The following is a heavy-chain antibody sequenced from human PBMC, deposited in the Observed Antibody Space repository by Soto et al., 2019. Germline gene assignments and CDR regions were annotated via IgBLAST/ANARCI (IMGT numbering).Heavy chain of an antibody. CDR2: MNPNSGNT. CDR3: ARGTVRFPEWLFYKDFDY. J-gene: IGHJ4*02. CDR1: GYTFTSYD. Sequence: ASVKVSCKASGYTFTSYDINWVRQATGQGLEWMGWMNPNSGNTGYAQKFQGRVTMTRNTSISTAYMELSSLRSEDTAVYYCARGTVRFPEWLFYKDFDYWGQGTLVTVSS. V-gene: IGHV1-8*01. D-gene: IGHD3-3*01.